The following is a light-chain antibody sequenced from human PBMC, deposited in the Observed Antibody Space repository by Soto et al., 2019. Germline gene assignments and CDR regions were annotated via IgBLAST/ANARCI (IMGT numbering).Light chain of an antibody. CDR3: QQAHIFPLT. CDR2: AAS. V-gene: IGKV1-12*01. Sequence: DIQMTQSPSSLSASVGDRVTITCRASQDVNTWLAWYQQKPGRAPNLLIFAASSLQSGVPSRFSGNGSRTHFTLSISSLQPEDFATYDCQQAHIFPLTFGGGTKVEIK. J-gene: IGKJ4*01. CDR1: QDVNTW.